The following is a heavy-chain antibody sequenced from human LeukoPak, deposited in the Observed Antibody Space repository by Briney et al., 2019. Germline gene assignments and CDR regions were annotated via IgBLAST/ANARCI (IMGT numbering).Heavy chain of an antibody. V-gene: IGHV3-74*01. Sequence: GGSLRLSCVASQLTFNKYSMHWVRQAPGTGLVWVSRINSEGDDTNYADSVKGRFTISRDNAKDTLYLQMNSLRAEDTAVYYCAKEGDDRDYFDFWGQGTLVTVSS. CDR2: INSEGDDT. CDR1: QLTFNKYS. D-gene: IGHD3-22*01. CDR3: AKEGDDRDYFDF. J-gene: IGHJ4*02.